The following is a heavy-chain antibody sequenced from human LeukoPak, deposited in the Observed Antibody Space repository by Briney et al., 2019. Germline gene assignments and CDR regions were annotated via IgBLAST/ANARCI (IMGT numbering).Heavy chain of an antibody. CDR1: GFTFRSYE. CDR2: ISGSGNTI. Sequence: GGSLRLSCAASGFTFRSYEMNWVRQAPGKGLEWVSYISGSGNTIYYADSVEGRFTISRDNAKDSLYLQINSLRAEDTAFYYCAREPIAPTGHPFDYWGQGTLVAVSS. J-gene: IGHJ4*02. V-gene: IGHV3-48*03. D-gene: IGHD6-13*01. CDR3: AREPIAPTGHPFDY.